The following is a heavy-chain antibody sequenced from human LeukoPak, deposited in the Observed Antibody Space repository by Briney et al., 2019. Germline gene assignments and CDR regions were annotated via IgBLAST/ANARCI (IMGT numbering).Heavy chain of an antibody. V-gene: IGHV4-59*01. CDR2: IYYSGST. J-gene: IGHJ4*02. Sequence: PSETLSLTCTVSGGSISSYYWSWIRQPPGKGLEWIGYIYYSGSTNYNPSLKSRVTISVDTSKNQFSLKLSSVTAADTAVYYCAREVMGIYGDYGYYFDYWAREPWSPSP. CDR3: AREVMGIYGDYGYYFDY. CDR1: GGSISSYY. D-gene: IGHD4-17*01.